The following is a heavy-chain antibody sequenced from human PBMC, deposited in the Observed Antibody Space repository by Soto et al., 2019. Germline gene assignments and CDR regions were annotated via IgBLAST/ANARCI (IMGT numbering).Heavy chain of an antibody. CDR2: IYYSGST. Sequence: SETLSLTCTVSGGSISSGDYYWSWIRQPPGKGLEWIGYIYYSGSTYYNPSLKSRVTISVDTSKNQFSLKLSSVTAADTAVYYCARGAIFGVVISPYYYYMDVWGKGTTVAVSS. D-gene: IGHD3-3*01. CDR3: ARGAIFGVVISPYYYYMDV. J-gene: IGHJ6*03. CDR1: GGSISSGDYY. V-gene: IGHV4-30-4*01.